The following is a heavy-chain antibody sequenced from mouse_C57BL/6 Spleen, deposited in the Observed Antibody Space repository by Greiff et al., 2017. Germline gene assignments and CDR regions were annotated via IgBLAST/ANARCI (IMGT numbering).Heavy chain of an antibody. V-gene: IGHV1-59*01. Sequence: QVQLQQPGAELVRPGTSVKLSCKASGYTFTSYWMHWVKQRPGQGLEWIGVIDPSDSYTNYNQQFKGKATLTVDTSSSTAYMQLSSLTSEDSAVYYCARRNYYGSSLSYWYFDVWGTGTTVTVSS. J-gene: IGHJ1*03. CDR1: GYTFTSYW. CDR3: ARRNYYGSSLSYWYFDV. D-gene: IGHD1-1*01. CDR2: IDPSDSYT.